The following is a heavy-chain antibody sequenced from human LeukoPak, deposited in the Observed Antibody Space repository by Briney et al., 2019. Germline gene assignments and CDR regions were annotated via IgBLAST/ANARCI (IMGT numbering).Heavy chain of an antibody. Sequence: GRSLRLSCRTSGFTFGDYGMTWLRQAPGKGLEWVGFIRSKRNGGATEYAASVRGRFTISRDDSKSIAYLQMNSLKIEDTAVYYCTNRAPDYYGSGTYSYYFDDWGQGTLVTVSS. CDR1: GFTFGDYG. CDR2: IRSKRNGGAT. CDR3: TNRAPDYYGSGTYSYYFDD. V-gene: IGHV3-49*03. D-gene: IGHD3-10*01. J-gene: IGHJ4*02.